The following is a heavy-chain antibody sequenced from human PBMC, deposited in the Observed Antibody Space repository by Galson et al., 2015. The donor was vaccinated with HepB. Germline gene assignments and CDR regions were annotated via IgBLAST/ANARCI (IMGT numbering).Heavy chain of an antibody. D-gene: IGHD3-10*01. CDR2: INSDGSST. CDR1: GFTFSSYW. CDR3: ARVGVRGVTPYYYYYGMDV. Sequence: SLRLSCAASGFTFSSYWMHWVRQAPGKGLVWVSRINSDGSSTSYEDSVKGRFTISRDNAKNTLYLQMNSLRAEDTAVYYCARVGVRGVTPYYYYYGMDVWGQGTTVTVSS. V-gene: IGHV3-74*01. J-gene: IGHJ6*02.